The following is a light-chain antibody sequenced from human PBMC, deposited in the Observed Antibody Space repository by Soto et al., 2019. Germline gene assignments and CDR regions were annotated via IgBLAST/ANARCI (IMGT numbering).Light chain of an antibody. J-gene: IGLJ2*01. V-gene: IGLV2-14*01. CDR3: SSYTSSITLV. CDR1: SSDVGGYNY. Sequence: QSALTQPASVSGSPGQSITISCTGTSSDVGGYNYVSWYQQHPGKAPKLMIYEVSNRPSGVSNRFSGSKSGNTASLTISGLQAEDEAEYYCSSYTSSITLVFGGGTKLTVL. CDR2: EVS.